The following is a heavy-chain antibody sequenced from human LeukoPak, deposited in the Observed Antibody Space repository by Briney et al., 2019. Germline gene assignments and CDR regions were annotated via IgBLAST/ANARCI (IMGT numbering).Heavy chain of an antibody. D-gene: IGHD6-19*01. Sequence: SETLSLTCTVSGGSISSSSYYWGWIRQPPGQGLEWIGSIYYSGSTYYNPSLKSRVTISVDTSKNQFSLKLSSVTAADTAVYYCARVRQWLVRAFDIWGQGTMVTVSS. CDR2: IYYSGST. CDR1: GGSISSSSYY. V-gene: IGHV4-39*01. CDR3: ARVRQWLVRAFDI. J-gene: IGHJ3*02.